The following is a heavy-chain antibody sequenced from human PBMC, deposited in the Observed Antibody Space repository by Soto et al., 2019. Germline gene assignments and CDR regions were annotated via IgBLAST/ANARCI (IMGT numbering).Heavy chain of an antibody. Sequence: EVQLVESGGGLVKPGGSLRLSCAASGFTFSSYSMNWVRQAPGKGLEWVSSISSSSSYIYYADSVKGRFTISRDNAKNSLYLQMNSLRAEDTAVYYCARDRYSYYDSSGYHKGAADYWGQGTLVTVSS. V-gene: IGHV3-21*01. D-gene: IGHD3-22*01. CDR2: ISSSSSYI. CDR1: GFTFSSYS. CDR3: ARDRYSYYDSSGYHKGAADY. J-gene: IGHJ4*02.